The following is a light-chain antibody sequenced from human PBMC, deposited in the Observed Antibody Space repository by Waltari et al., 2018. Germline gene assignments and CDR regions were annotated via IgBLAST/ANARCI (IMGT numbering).Light chain of an antibody. J-gene: IGKJ1*01. Sequence: EIVMTQSPAVLSVSPGQRATLSCRASETVTSHLAWYQQKPGQAPRLLIYEVSTRAAGIPARFSGSGSETAFTLTVTSLQSEDCAVYYCQQYYEWQTFGPGTKVEIK. V-gene: IGKV3D-15*01. CDR1: ETVTSH. CDR2: EVS. CDR3: QQYYEWQT.